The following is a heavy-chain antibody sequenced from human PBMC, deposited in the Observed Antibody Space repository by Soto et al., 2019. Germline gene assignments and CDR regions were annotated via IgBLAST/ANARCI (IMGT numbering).Heavy chain of an antibody. CDR3: ARDEGLTFFGVGPITGFDP. D-gene: IGHD3-3*01. V-gene: IGHV1-69*13. Sequence: SVKVSCKASGGTFGSYAISWVRQAPGQGLEWMGGIIPIFGTANYAQKFQGRVTITADESTSTAYMELSSLRSEDTAVYYCARDEGLTFFGVGPITGFDPWGQGPLVTVSP. CDR2: IIPIFGTA. J-gene: IGHJ5*02. CDR1: GGTFGSYA.